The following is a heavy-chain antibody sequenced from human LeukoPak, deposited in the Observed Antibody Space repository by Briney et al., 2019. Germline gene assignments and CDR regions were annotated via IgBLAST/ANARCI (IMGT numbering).Heavy chain of an antibody. D-gene: IGHD3-22*01. J-gene: IGHJ4*02. V-gene: IGHV3-74*01. CDR3: VRGGPSTWF. CDR2: INDDGSDT. Sequence: GGSQRLSCAASGFTFKLYWMHWVRQVPGKGPVWVARINDDGSDTVYADSVKGRFTISRDDAKNMLFLQMNSLRGEDTAVYHCVRGGPSTWFWGQGTLVTVSS. CDR1: GFTFKLYW.